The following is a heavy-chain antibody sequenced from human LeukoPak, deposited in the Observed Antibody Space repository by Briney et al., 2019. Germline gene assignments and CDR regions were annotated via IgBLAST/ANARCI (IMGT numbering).Heavy chain of an antibody. CDR2: ISGSGGST. Sequence: GGSLRLSCAASGLTLSNYAMSWVRQAPGKGLEWVSAISGSGGSTYYADSVKGRFTISRDNSKNTLYLQINILRDEDTAVYYCAKETAVVGWYHGMDVWGQWTTVTVSS. CDR3: AKETAVVGWYHGMDV. V-gene: IGHV3-23*01. CDR1: GLTLSNYA. J-gene: IGHJ6*02. D-gene: IGHD6-19*01.